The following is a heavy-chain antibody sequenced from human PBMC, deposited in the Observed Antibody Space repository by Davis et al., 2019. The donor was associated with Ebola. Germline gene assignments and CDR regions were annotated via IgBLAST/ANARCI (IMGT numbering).Heavy chain of an antibody. D-gene: IGHD3-3*01. Sequence: GESLKISCAASGFTFSSYGMHWVRQAPGKGLEWVAVISYDGSNKYYADSVKGRFTISRDNSKNTLYLQMNSLRAEDTAVYYCAKDRSDEPGRYDFWSGYFPYTWFDPWGQGTLVTVSS. J-gene: IGHJ5*02. CDR1: GFTFSSYG. V-gene: IGHV3-30*18. CDR2: ISYDGSNK. CDR3: AKDRSDEPGRYDFWSGYFPYTWFDP.